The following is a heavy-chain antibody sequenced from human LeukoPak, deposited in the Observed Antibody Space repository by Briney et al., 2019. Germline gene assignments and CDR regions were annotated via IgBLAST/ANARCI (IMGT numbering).Heavy chain of an antibody. V-gene: IGHV1-69*13. D-gene: IGHD6-13*01. CDR2: IIPIFGTA. Sequence: SMKVSCKASGGTFSSYAISWVRQAPGQGLEWMGGIIPIFGTANYAQKFQGRVTITADESTSTAYMELSSLRSEDTAVYYCARDPPIQQLVHYYGTDVWGQGTTVTVSS. CDR3: ARDPPIQQLVHYYGTDV. J-gene: IGHJ6*02. CDR1: GGTFSSYA.